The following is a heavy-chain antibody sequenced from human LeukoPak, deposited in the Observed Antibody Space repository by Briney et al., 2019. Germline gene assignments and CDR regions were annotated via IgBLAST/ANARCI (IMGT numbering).Heavy chain of an antibody. J-gene: IGHJ3*02. CDR1: GGSFSGYY. CDR2: INHSGST. D-gene: IGHD5-12*01. Sequence: SETLSLTCAVYGGSFSGYYWSWIRQPPGKGLEWIGEINHSGSTNYNPSLKSRVTMSVDTSKNQFSLKLSSVTAADTAVYYCARGDIVATKNAFDIWGQGTMVTVSS. V-gene: IGHV4-34*01. CDR3: ARGDIVATKNAFDI.